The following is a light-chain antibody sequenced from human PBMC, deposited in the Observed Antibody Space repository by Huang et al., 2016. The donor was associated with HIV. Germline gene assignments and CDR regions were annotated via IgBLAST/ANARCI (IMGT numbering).Light chain of an antibody. Sequence: EIMMTQSPATLSVSPGGRATLPCRASQNVRNNLAWYQQKTGQAPMLLIYDTSTRAAGIPARFSGSGSGTEFTLTISGLQSEDFAIYYCQQYDNWPPGLTFGGGTKVEI. CDR2: DTS. CDR1: QNVRNN. V-gene: IGKV3D-15*01. CDR3: QQYDNWPPGLT. J-gene: IGKJ4*01.